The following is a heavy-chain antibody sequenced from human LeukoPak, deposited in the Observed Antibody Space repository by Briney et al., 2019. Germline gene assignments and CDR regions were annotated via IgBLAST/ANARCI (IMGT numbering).Heavy chain of an antibody. CDR1: GYTFTSYG. CDR2: LSAYNGNT. J-gene: IGHJ5*01. D-gene: IGHD3-3*01. CDR3: ARRFVSDFWSGPNWFDS. V-gene: IGHV1-18*01. Sequence: GASVKVSCKASGYTFTSYGISWVRQAPGQGLEWMGWLSAYNGNTNYAQKLQGRVTMTTDTSTSTAYMELRSLRSDDTAVYYCARRFVSDFWSGPNWFDSWGQGTLVTVSS.